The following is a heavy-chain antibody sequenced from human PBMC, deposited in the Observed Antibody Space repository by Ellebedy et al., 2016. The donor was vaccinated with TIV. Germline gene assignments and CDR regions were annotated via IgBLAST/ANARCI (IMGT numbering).Heavy chain of an antibody. J-gene: IGHJ4*02. CDR2: ISSSSSYI. D-gene: IGHD1-26*01. CDR3: ARETVEWHRPGYFDY. V-gene: IGHV3-21*01. CDR1: GFTFSSYS. Sequence: PGGSLRLSCAASGFTFSSYSMNWVRQAPGKGLEWVPSISSSSSYIYYADSVKGRFTISRDNAKNSLYLQMNSLRAEDTAVYYCARETVEWHRPGYFDYWGQGTLVTVSS.